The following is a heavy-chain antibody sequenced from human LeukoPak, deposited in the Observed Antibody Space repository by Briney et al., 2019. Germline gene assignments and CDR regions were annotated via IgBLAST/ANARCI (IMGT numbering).Heavy chain of an antibody. Sequence: SETLSLTCNVSGGSLSSGGYYWSWIRQHPGKGLEWIGYISYSGSTNYNPSLKSRFTISVDTSKSQFSLEMSSVTAADTAVYYCARGDPAYCSGGSCPAWFDPWGQGTLVTVSS. CDR2: ISYSGST. J-gene: IGHJ5*02. CDR1: GGSLSSGGYY. D-gene: IGHD2-15*01. V-gene: IGHV4-31*03. CDR3: ARGDPAYCSGGSCPAWFDP.